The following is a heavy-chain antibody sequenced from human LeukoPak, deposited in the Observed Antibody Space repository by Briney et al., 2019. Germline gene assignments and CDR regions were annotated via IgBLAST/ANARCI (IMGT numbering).Heavy chain of an antibody. CDR1: GFTFSNAW. Sequence: GGSLRLSCAASGFTFSNAWMNWVRQAPGKGLEWVCRIKNKTRGGTTDYAAPVKGRFTISRDDSKNTLFLQMNSLKTEDTAVYYCTTNDAFDIWGQGTMVTVSS. CDR2: IKNKTRGGTT. CDR3: TTNDAFDI. V-gene: IGHV3-15*01. J-gene: IGHJ3*02.